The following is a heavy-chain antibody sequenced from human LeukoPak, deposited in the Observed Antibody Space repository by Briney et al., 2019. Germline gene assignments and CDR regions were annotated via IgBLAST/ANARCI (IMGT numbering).Heavy chain of an antibody. CDR2: ISSSSSTI. J-gene: IGHJ4*02. CDR3: AREDCSSTSCQIDY. V-gene: IGHV3-48*04. Sequence: GGSLRLSCAASGFTFSSYSMNWVRQAPGKGLEWVSYISSSSSTIYYADSVKDRFTISRDNAKNSLYLQMNSLRAEDTAVYYCAREDCSSTSCQIDYWGQGTLITVSS. CDR1: GFTFSSYS. D-gene: IGHD2-2*01.